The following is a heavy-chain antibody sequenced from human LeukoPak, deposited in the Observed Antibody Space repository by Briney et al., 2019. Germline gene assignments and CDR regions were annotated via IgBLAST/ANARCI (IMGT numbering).Heavy chain of an antibody. CDR3: GRLIVGYGMDV. CDR2: TRNKAKSYTT. CDR1: GFTFSDHY. J-gene: IGHJ6*02. D-gene: IGHD2/OR15-2a*01. Sequence: GGSLRLSCAVSGFTFSDHYMDWVRQAPGTGLEWVGCTRNKAKSYTTDYAASVKGRFSISRDDSNKSLFLQMNSLKTEDTAVYYCGRLIVGYGMDVWGQGTTVTVSS. V-gene: IGHV3-72*01.